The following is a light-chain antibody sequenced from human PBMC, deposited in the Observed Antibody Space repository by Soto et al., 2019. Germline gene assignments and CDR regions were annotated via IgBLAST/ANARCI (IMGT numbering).Light chain of an antibody. CDR2: DVS. CDR3: CSYSGTYICAVL. J-gene: IGLJ2*01. Sequence: QSALTQPRSVSGSPGQSVTISCTETSSDVGGYTFVSWYQQRPGKAPKLMIYDVSKRASGVPDRFSGSKSGNTASLTSSGLQAEDEADYYCCSYSGTYICAVLLGGGTQLTVL. CDR1: SSDVGGYTF. V-gene: IGLV2-11*01.